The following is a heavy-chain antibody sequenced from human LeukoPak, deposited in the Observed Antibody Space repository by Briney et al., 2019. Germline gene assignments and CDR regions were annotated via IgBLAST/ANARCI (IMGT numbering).Heavy chain of an antibody. CDR3: ARYCDYRVDAFDI. CDR2: IYPGDSDT. V-gene: IGHV5-51*01. Sequence: HGESLKISCKGSGYSFTSYWIGWVRQMPGKGLEWMGIIYPGDSDTRYSPSFQGQVTISADKSISTAYLQWSSLKASDTAMYYCARYCDYRVDAFDIWGQARMVTVSS. J-gene: IGHJ3*02. D-gene: IGHD4-11*01. CDR1: GYSFTSYW.